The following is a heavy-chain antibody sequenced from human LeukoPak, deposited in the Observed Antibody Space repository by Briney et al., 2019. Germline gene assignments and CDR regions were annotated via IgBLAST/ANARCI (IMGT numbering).Heavy chain of an antibody. V-gene: IGHV3-53*01. CDR3: ARERIAAAGGYYYMDV. J-gene: IGHJ6*03. CDR2: IYSGGST. CDR1: GFTVSSNC. Sequence: GGSLRLSCAASGFTVSSNCMSWVRQAPGKGLEWVSVIYSGGSTYYADSVKGRFTISRDNSKNTLYLQMNSLRAEDTAVYYCARERIAAAGGYYYMDVWGKGTTVTVSS. D-gene: IGHD6-13*01.